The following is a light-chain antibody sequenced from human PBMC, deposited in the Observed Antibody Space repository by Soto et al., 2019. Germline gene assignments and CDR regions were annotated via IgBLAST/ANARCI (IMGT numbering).Light chain of an antibody. CDR3: QQYSRSPIT. CDR1: QSVTSDY. J-gene: IGKJ3*01. V-gene: IGKV3-20*01. CDR2: DAS. Sequence: EIVLTQAPGTLSLSPGERATLSCRASQSVTSDYLAWYQKKPGQAPRLLIYDASTRATGIPDKFRGSGSGTDFTHTISRLEHEDFAVYYCQQYSRSPITFCPGTQVDI.